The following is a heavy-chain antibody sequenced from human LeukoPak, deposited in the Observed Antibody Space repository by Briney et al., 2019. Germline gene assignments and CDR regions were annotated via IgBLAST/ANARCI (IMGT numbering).Heavy chain of an antibody. CDR2: INPNSGGT. D-gene: IGHD2-2*01. J-gene: IGHJ4*02. CDR3: ASSIVVVPAAMGY. V-gene: IGHV1-2*06. Sequence: GASVKVSCKASGYTFTSYGISWVRQAPGQGLEWMGRINPNSGGTNYAQKFQGRVTMTRDTSISTAYMELSRLRSDDAAVYYCASSIVVVPAAMGYWGQGTLVTVSS. CDR1: GYTFTSYG.